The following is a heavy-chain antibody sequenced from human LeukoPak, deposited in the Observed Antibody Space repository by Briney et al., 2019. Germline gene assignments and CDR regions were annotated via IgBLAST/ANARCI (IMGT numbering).Heavy chain of an antibody. J-gene: IGHJ6*02. CDR3: ARDFRNGGNEYYYYYNGMDV. CDR1: GFTFSSYT. D-gene: IGHD4-23*01. V-gene: IGHV3-21*01. CDR2: ISRSSIYI. Sequence: GGSLRLSCAASGFTFSSYTMNWVRQAPGKGLEWVSGISRSSIYIYYADSVKGRFTISRDNAKNSLYLQMNNLRAEDTAVYYCARDFRNGGNEYYYYYNGMDVWGQGTTVTVSS.